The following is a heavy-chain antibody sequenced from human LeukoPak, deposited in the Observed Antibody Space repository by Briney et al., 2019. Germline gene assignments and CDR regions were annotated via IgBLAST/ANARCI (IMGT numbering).Heavy chain of an antibody. Sequence: SETLSLTCAVYGGSFSGHYWGWIRQPPGKGLEWIGSIYDSGSTYYNPSLKSRVTISVDTSKNQFSLKLNSVTAADTAVYYCARHYGPWGQGTLVTVSS. CDR1: GGSFSGHY. V-gene: IGHV4-39*01. D-gene: IGHD3-10*01. CDR2: IYDSGST. CDR3: ARHYGP. J-gene: IGHJ5*02.